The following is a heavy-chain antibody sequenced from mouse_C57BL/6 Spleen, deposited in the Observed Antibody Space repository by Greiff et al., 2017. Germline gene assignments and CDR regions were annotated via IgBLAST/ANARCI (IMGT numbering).Heavy chain of an antibody. J-gene: IGHJ3*01. CDR2: IDPETGGT. D-gene: IGHD3-2*02. CDR1: GYTFTDYE. CDR3: TRGAAQATAY. V-gene: IGHV1-15*01. Sequence: VKLMESGAELVRPGASVTLSCKASGYTFTDYEMHWVKQTPVHGLEWIGAIDPETGGTAYNQKFKGKAILTADKSSSTAYMELRSLTSEDSAVYYCTRGAAQATAYWGQGTLVTVSA.